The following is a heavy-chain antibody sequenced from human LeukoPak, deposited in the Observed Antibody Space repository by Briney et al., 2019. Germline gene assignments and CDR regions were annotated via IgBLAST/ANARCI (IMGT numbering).Heavy chain of an antibody. V-gene: IGHV3-11*04. D-gene: IGHD5-12*01. CDR1: GGSISSSSYY. Sequence: KPSETLSLTCTVSGGSISSSSYYGGWIRQAPGKGLEWVSYISSSGSTIYYADSVKGRFTISRDNAKNSLYLQMNSLRAEDTAVYYCARAGWLRDYFDYWGQGTLVTVSS. CDR3: ARAGWLRDYFDY. J-gene: IGHJ4*02. CDR2: ISSSGSTI.